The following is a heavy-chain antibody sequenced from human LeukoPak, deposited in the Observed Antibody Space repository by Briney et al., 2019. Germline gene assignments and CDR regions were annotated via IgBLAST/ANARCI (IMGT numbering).Heavy chain of an antibody. Sequence: SETLSLTCVVYGGSFSGYYWSWIRQPPGKGLEWIGEINHSGSTNYNPSLKSRVTISVDTSKNQFSLKLSSVTAADTAVYYCATLIGVVPAAKGGWFDPWGQGTLVTVSS. CDR1: GGSFSGYY. CDR2: INHSGST. J-gene: IGHJ5*02. D-gene: IGHD2-2*01. CDR3: ATLIGVVPAAKGGWFDP. V-gene: IGHV4-34*01.